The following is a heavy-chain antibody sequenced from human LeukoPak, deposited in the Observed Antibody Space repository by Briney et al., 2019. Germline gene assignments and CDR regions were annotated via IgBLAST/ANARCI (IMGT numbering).Heavy chain of an antibody. Sequence: PSETLSLTCTVSGGSISSGSYYWSWIRQPAGKGLEWIGRIYTSGSTNYNPSLKSRVTISVDTSKNQFSLKLSSVTAADTAVYYCARDEYCSSTSCPNAFDIWGQGTMVTVSS. D-gene: IGHD2-2*01. V-gene: IGHV4-61*02. J-gene: IGHJ3*02. CDR1: GGSISSGSYY. CDR2: IYTSGST. CDR3: ARDEYCSSTSCPNAFDI.